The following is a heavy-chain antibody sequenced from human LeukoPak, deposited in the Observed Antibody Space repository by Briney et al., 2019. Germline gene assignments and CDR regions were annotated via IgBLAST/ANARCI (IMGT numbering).Heavy chain of an antibody. D-gene: IGHD2-15*01. CDR3: AMRPADCSSSSCPTINRYYYGMDV. V-gene: IGHV3-23*01. Sequence: PGGSLRLSCAASGFTFRDYAMSWVRQAPGKGLEWVSAISGNGGSTYYADSVKGRFTISRDNSKNTLHLQLNSLRDEDTAMYYCAMRPADCSSSSCPTINRYYYGMDVWGQGTTGIVSS. CDR2: ISGNGGST. J-gene: IGHJ6*02. CDR1: GFTFRDYA.